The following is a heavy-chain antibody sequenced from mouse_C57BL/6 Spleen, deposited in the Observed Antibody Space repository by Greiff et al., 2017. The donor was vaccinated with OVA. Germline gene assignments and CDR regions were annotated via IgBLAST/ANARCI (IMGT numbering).Heavy chain of an antibody. CDR2: IDPENGDT. CDR1: GFNIKDDY. J-gene: IGHJ1*03. CDR3: TTSYGNYWYFDV. D-gene: IGHD2-1*01. Sequence: EVQLQQSGAELVRPGASVTLSCTASGFNIKDDYMHWVKQRPEQGLEWIGWIDPENGDTEYASKFQGKGTITADTSSNTAYLQLSSLTSEDTAVYYCTTSYGNYWYFDVWGTGTTVTVSS. V-gene: IGHV14-4*01.